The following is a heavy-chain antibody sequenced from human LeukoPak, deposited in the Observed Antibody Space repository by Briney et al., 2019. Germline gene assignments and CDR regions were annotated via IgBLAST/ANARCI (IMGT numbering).Heavy chain of an antibody. CDR2: IYTGGST. Sequence: GGSLRLSCAASGFTVSGNYMNWVRQAPGKGLEWASVIYTGGSTYCADSVKGRFTISRDTSKNTLYLQMSSLRADDTAVYYCASIFVWGQGTLVTVSS. CDR1: GFTVSGNY. J-gene: IGHJ1*01. V-gene: IGHV3-66*01. CDR3: ASIFV.